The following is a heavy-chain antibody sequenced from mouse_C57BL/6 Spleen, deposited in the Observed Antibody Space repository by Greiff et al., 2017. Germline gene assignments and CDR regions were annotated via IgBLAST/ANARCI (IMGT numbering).Heavy chain of an antibody. CDR3: ARIAASGYTY. Sequence: QVTLKESGPGILQPSQTLSLTCSFSGFSLSTFGMGVGWIRQPSGMGLEWLAPIWWDDDKYYNPALKSRLTISKDTSKNQVFRKSANVETADTATYDCARIAASGYTYWGQGTTLTVSS. CDR2: IWWDDDK. CDR1: GFSLSTFGMG. J-gene: IGHJ2*01. V-gene: IGHV8-8*01. D-gene: IGHD3-2*02.